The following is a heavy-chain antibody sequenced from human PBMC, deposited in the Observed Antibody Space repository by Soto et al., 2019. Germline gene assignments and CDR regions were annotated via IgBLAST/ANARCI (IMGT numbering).Heavy chain of an antibody. D-gene: IGHD2-2*01. Sequence: SETLSLTCAVYGGSFSGYYWSWIRQPPGKGLKWIGEINHSGSTNYNPSLKNRVTISVDTSKNQFSLKLRSVTAADTAVYYCARGRYCSSTSCYYYYYYGMDVWGQGATVTVSS. CDR2: INHSGST. CDR1: GGSFSGYY. V-gene: IGHV4-34*01. CDR3: ARGRYCSSTSCYYYYYYGMDV. J-gene: IGHJ6*02.